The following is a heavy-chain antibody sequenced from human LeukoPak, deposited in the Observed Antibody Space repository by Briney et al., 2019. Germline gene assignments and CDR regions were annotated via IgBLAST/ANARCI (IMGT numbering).Heavy chain of an antibody. Sequence: SETLSLTCAVYGGSFSGYYWSWIRQPPGKGLEWIGEINHSGSTNYNPSLKSRVTISVDTSKNQFSLKLSSVTAADTAVYYCASLWPYQLSAFDIWGQGTMVTVSS. CDR2: INHSGST. J-gene: IGHJ3*02. D-gene: IGHD2-2*01. CDR3: ASLWPYQLSAFDI. V-gene: IGHV4-34*01. CDR1: GGSFSGYY.